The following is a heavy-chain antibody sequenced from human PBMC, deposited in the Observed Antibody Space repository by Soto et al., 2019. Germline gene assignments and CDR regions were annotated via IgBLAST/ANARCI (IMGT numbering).Heavy chain of an antibody. CDR3: AKDHGVTAYSSSSAPGYYYGMDV. Sequence: HPGGSLRLSCAASGFTFSSYGMHWVRQAPGKGLEWVAAISYDGSNKYYADSVKGRFTISRDNSKNTLYLQMNSLRAEDTAVYYCAKDHGVTAYSSSSAPGYYYGMDVWGQGTTVTVSS. V-gene: IGHV3-30*18. CDR1: GFTFSSYG. J-gene: IGHJ6*02. CDR2: ISYDGSNK. D-gene: IGHD6-6*01.